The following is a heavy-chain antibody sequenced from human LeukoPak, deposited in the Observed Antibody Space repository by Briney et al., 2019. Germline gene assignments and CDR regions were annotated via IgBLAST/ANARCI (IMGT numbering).Heavy chain of an antibody. D-gene: IGHD2-2*01. CDR1: GFTFSDYP. Sequence: GRSLRLSCAASGFTFSDYPMHWVRQAPGQGLEWVAVISYDGTNKYYADSVKGRFTISRDDSKNTLYLQVNSLRTEDTAMYYCARGSAPRCSSPTCYRYWYFDLWGRGTLVTVSS. CDR2: ISYDGTNK. CDR3: ARGSAPRCSSPTCYRYWYFDL. V-gene: IGHV3-30-3*01. J-gene: IGHJ2*01.